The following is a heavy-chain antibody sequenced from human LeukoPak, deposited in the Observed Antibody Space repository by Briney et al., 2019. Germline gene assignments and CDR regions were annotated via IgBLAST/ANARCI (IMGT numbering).Heavy chain of an antibody. D-gene: IGHD6-19*01. V-gene: IGHV4-59*08. CDR2: IYYSGST. J-gene: IGHJ4*02. CDR1: GGSISSYY. Sequence: MPSETLSLTCTVSGGSISSYYWSWIRQPPGKGLEWIGYIYYSGSTNYNPSLKSRVTISVDTSKNQFSLKLSSVTAADTAVYYCARSPPPFLGSSGWYELDYWGQGTLVTVS. CDR3: ARSPPPFLGSSGWYELDY.